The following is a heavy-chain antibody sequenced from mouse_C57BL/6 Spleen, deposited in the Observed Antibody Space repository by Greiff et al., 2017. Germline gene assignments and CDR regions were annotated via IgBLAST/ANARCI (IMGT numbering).Heavy chain of an antibody. Sequence: QVQLQQPGAELVKPGASVKLSCKASGYTFTSYWMHWVKQRPGQGLEWIGMIHPNSGSTNYNEKFKSKVTLTVDKSSSTAYMQLSSLTSEDSAVYYCARNYGYAPWFAYWGQGTLVTVSA. J-gene: IGHJ3*01. CDR2: IHPNSGST. CDR1: GYTFTSYW. V-gene: IGHV1-64*01. D-gene: IGHD2-2*01. CDR3: ARNYGYAPWFAY.